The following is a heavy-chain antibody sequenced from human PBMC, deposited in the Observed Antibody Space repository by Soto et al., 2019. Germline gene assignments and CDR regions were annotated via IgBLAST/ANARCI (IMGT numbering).Heavy chain of an antibody. V-gene: IGHV1-2*02. Sequence: QVQLVQSGAEVKKPGASVRVSCQASGYSFTDYYIHWVRQAPGQGFEWMGWINTNTGGTDYAQKFQGRVTMTRDTSITTIYLNLSGLSTDDSATYYCAKAPDFGHGVADYWGPGTLVTVSS. D-gene: IGHD2-21*02. CDR1: GYSFTDYY. J-gene: IGHJ4*02. CDR2: INTNTGGT. CDR3: AKAPDFGHGVADY.